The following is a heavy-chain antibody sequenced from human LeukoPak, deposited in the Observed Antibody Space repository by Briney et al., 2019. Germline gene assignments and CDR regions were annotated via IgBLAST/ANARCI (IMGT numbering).Heavy chain of an antibody. CDR1: GGSFSGYY. D-gene: IGHD7-27*01. Sequence: SETLSLTWAVYGGSFSGYYWSWIRQPPGKGLEWIGEINHSGSTNYNPSLKSRVTISVDTSKNQFSLKLSSVTAADTAVYYCARMALSNGEGYWGQGTLVTVSS. J-gene: IGHJ4*02. CDR3: ARMALSNGEGY. CDR2: INHSGST. V-gene: IGHV4-34*01.